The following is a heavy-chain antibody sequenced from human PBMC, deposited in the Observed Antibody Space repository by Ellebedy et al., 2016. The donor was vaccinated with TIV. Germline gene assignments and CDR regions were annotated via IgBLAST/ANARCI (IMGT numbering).Heavy chain of an antibody. J-gene: IGHJ4*02. D-gene: IGHD3-3*01. V-gene: IGHV2-70*01. Sequence: SGPTLVKPTQTLTLTCTFPGFSLSTSGMCVSWIRQPTGKALEWLALIDWHDDKYYSTSLKTRLTISKDTSKNQVVLTMTNMDPVDTATYYCAREYYDFWSGSYTFDYWGQGTLVTVAS. CDR3: AREYYDFWSGSYTFDY. CDR1: GFSLSTSGMC. CDR2: IDWHDDK.